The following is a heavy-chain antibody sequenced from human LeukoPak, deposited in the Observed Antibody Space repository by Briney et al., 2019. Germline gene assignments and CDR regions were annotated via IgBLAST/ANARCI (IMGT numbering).Heavy chain of an antibody. CDR1: GGSISSYY. J-gene: IGHJ6*03. V-gene: IGHV4-4*07. CDR3: ARDAVVASGSYYTGRDYYYYMDV. CDR2: LYSSGST. D-gene: IGHD3-10*01. Sequence: SETLSLTCTVSGGSISSYYWSWIRQPAGKGLEWIGRLYSSGSTNYNPSLKSRVTISVDTSKNQFSLTLSSVTAADTAVYYCARDAVVASGSYYTGRDYYYYMDVWGKGTTVTVSS.